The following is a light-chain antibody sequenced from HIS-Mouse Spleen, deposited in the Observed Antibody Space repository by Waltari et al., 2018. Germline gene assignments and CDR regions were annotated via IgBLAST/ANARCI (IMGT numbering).Light chain of an antibody. CDR1: SRDVGSYNL. CDR2: EGS. J-gene: IGLJ3*02. Sequence: QSDLTQPASVSGSPGQSITIPCTGTSRDVGSYNLVSWYQQHPGKAPKLMIYEGSKRPSGVSNRFSGSKSGNTASLTISGLQAEDEADYYCCSYAGSSTWVFGGGTKLTVL. CDR3: CSYAGSSTWV. V-gene: IGLV2-23*01.